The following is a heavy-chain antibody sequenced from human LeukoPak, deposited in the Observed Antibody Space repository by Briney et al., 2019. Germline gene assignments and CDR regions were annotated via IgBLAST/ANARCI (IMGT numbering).Heavy chain of an antibody. CDR1: GYTFTSYY. CDR3: AREGFPVYYYDSSGYYSYFDY. D-gene: IGHD3-22*01. V-gene: IGHV1-46*01. Sequence: ASVKVSCKASGYTFTSYYMHWVRQAPGQGLEWMGIINPSGGSTSYAQKSQGRVTMTRDTSTSTVYMELSSLRSEDTAVYYCAREGFPVYYYDSSGYYSYFDYWGQGTLVTVSS. CDR2: INPSGGST. J-gene: IGHJ4*02.